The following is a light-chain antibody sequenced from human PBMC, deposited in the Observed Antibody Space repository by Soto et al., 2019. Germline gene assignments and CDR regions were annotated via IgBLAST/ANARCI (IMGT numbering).Light chain of an antibody. Sequence: EIVLTQSPATLCLSPGERATLSCRASQSVSSQLAWYQQKPGQAPRLLIYDASNRATGIPARFSGSGSATDFTLTISSLEPEDFAVYYCQQRCDWPPITFGQGTRLEIK. CDR2: DAS. V-gene: IGKV3-11*01. CDR1: QSVSSQ. J-gene: IGKJ5*01. CDR3: QQRCDWPPIT.